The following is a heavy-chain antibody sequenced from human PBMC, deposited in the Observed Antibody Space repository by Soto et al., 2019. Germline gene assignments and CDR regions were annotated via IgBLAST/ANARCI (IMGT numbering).Heavy chain of an antibody. D-gene: IGHD1-1*01. V-gene: IGHV4-59*08. Sequence: SETLPLTCTVSGGSISSYYWSWIRQPPGKGLEWIGYIYYSGSTNYNPSLKSRVTISVDTSKNQFSLKLSSVTAADTAVYYCARRATGTTMIWFDPWGQGTLVTVSS. CDR2: IYYSGST. CDR3: ARRATGTTMIWFDP. J-gene: IGHJ5*02. CDR1: GGSISSYY.